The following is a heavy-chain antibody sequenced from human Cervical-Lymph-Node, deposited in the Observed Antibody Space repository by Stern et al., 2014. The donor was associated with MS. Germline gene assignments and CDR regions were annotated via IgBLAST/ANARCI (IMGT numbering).Heavy chain of an antibody. CDR2: IYYSGST. J-gene: IGHJ4*02. D-gene: IGHD6-19*01. CDR1: GGSISSSSYY. CDR3: ARHKGSGLRNFDY. V-gene: IGHV4-39*01. Sequence: QLQLQESGPGLVKPSETLSLTCTVSGGSISSSSYYWGWIRQPPGKGLEWIGSIYYSGSTYYNPSLKSRVTISVDTSKNQFSLKLSSLTAADTAVYYCARHKGSGLRNFDYWGQGTLVTVSS.